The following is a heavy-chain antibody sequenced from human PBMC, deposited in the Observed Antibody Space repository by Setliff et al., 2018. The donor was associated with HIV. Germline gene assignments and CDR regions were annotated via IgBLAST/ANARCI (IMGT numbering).Heavy chain of an antibody. Sequence: PGGSLRLSCAASGFTFSNYEMSWVRQAPGKGPEWVSAISGSGGSTYYADSVKGRFTISRDNSKNTLYLQMNSLRAEDTAVYYCAREGGSGSYYPPSGAFDIWGQGTMVTVSS. V-gene: IGHV3-23*01. CDR2: ISGSGGST. CDR3: AREGGSGSYYPPSGAFDI. CDR1: GFTFSNYE. J-gene: IGHJ3*02. D-gene: IGHD3-10*01.